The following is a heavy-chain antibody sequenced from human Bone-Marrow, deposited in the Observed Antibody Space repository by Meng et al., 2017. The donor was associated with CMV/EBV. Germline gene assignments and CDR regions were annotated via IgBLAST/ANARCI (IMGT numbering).Heavy chain of an antibody. CDR2: IKSKTDGGTT. Sequence: FSNAWMSWVGQAPGKGLEWVGRIKSKTDGGTTDYAAPVKGRFTISRDDSKNTLYLQMNSLKTEDTAVYYCTTDWSGSWYVMVTAMNYWGQGTLVTVSS. CDR1: FSNAW. V-gene: IGHV3-15*01. D-gene: IGHD2-21*02. J-gene: IGHJ4*02. CDR3: TTDWSGSWYVMVTAMNY.